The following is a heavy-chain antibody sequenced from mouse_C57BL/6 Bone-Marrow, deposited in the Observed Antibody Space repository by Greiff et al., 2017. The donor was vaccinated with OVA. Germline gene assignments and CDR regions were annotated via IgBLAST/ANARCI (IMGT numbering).Heavy chain of an antibody. J-gene: IGHJ4*01. V-gene: IGHV1-52*01. CDR3: ARTPSDCYYAMDY. CDR1: GYTFTSYW. CDR2: IDPSDSET. D-gene: IGHD2-4*01. Sequence: QVQLQQSGAELVRPGSSVKLSCKASGYTFTSYWMHWVKQRPIQGLEWIGNIDPSDSETHYNQKFKDKATLTVDKSSSTAYMQLSSLTSEDSAVYYCARTPSDCYYAMDYWGQGTSVTVSS.